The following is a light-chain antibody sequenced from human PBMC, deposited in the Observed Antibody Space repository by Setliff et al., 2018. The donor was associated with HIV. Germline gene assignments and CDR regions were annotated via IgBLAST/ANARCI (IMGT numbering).Light chain of an antibody. CDR1: SSDIGGYNY. Sequence: QSALAQPASVSGSPGQSITISCTGTSSDIGGYNYVSWYQHHPGKAPKLMIYEVTNRPSGVSDRFSGSKSGNMASLTISGLQAEDEATYYCTSYTSSRTVVFGGGTKGTVL. J-gene: IGLJ2*01. CDR2: EVT. V-gene: IGLV2-14*01. CDR3: TSYTSSRTVV.